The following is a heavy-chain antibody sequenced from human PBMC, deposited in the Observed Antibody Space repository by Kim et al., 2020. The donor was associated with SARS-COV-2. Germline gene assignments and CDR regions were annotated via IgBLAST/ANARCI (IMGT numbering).Heavy chain of an antibody. D-gene: IGHD3-10*01. CDR3: ARGPYYYGSGTYYVYYYYGMDV. V-gene: IGHV4-34*01. J-gene: IGHJ6*02. CDR1: GGSFSGYY. CDR2: INHRGSS. Sequence: SETLSLTCAASGGSFSGYYWSWIRQPPGKGLEWIGEINHRGSSNYNSSLKSRVTISVDTSRNQFSLKLNSVTAADTAVYYCARGPYYYGSGTYYVYYYYGMDVWGQGTTVTVSS.